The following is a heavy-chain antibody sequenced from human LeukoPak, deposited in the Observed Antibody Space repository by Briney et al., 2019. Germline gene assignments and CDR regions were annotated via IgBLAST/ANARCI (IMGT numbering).Heavy chain of an antibody. V-gene: IGHV3-11*04. D-gene: IGHD2-2*01. J-gene: IGHJ5*02. CDR1: GFTFTDFY. Sequence: GGSLRLSCAASGFTFTDFYMNWIRQAPGKGLEWLSYISSSGTTINYADSVKGRFTISRDTAKNTLYLQMNSLRAEDTAVYYCARATGYCSSTSCYDWFDPWGQGTLVTVSS. CDR2: ISSSGTTI. CDR3: ARATGYCSSTSCYDWFDP.